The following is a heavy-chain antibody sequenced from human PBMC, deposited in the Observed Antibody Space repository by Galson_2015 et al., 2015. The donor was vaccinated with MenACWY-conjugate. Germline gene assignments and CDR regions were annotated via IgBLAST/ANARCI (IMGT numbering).Heavy chain of an antibody. Sequence: CAISGDSVSSNSASWHWIRQSPSRGLEWLGGTYHRSKTYHDYAISLRSRITINADTSKNQVSLQLSSVSPEDTAVYFCTREASYSGWPTFDYWGQGIQVTVSS. J-gene: IGHJ4*02. CDR3: TREASYSGWPTFDY. CDR2: TYHRSKTYH. D-gene: IGHD6-19*01. V-gene: IGHV6-1*01. CDR1: GDSVSSNSAS.